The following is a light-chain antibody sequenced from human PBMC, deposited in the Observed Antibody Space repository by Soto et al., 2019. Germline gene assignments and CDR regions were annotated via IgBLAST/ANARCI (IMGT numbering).Light chain of an antibody. CDR1: RGISSY. J-gene: IGKJ1*01. Sequence: AIRMPQSPSSFSASTGDRVTITCRASRGISSYLAWYQQKPGKAPNVLINVASTLRSGVPARFSGSGSGTDFSLTIYSLQPEDFVTYYCQQTHTFPWTFGQGTKVDI. V-gene: IGKV1-8*01. CDR2: VAS. CDR3: QQTHTFPWT.